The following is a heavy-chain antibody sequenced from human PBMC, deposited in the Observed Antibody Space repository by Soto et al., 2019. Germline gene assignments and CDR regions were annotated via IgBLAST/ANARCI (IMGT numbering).Heavy chain of an antibody. CDR2: IYYSGST. CDR1: NGSISSSGYY. V-gene: IGHV4-31*03. CDR3: AGGSSKSWFDP. Sequence: QVQLQETGPGLAKPSQTLSLTCNVSNGSISSSGYYWSWIRQHPGQGLEWIGYIYYSGSTYYNPSLKSRVTISVDTSKNQFSLKLGSVTAADTAIYYCAGGSSKSWFDPWGQGNLVTVSS. J-gene: IGHJ5*02. D-gene: IGHD6-6*01.